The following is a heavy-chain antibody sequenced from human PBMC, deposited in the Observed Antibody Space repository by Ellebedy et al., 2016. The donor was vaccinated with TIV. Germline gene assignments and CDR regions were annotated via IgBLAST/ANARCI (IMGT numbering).Heavy chain of an antibody. V-gene: IGHV4-39*01. D-gene: IGHD3-16*01. CDR1: GGSITSGSYY. J-gene: IGHJ4*02. Sequence: MPSETLSLTCTVSGGSITSGSYYRAWIRQPPGKGLEWVGNVYFIGSTNYNPSLKSRVTISVDTSKNQFSLKLTSVTAADTAVYYCVRHPTLGTLDYWGQGAQVTVSS. CDR3: VRHPTLGTLDY. CDR2: VYFIGST.